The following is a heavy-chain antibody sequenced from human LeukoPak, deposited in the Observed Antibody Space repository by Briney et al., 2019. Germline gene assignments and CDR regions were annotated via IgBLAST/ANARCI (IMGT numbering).Heavy chain of an antibody. CDR1: GFTFSSYS. V-gene: IGHV3-21*01. Sequence: GGSLRLSCAASGFTFSSYSMNWVRQAPGKGLEWVSSISSSSSYIYYADSVKGRFTISRDNAKNSLYLQMNSLRAEDTAVYYCATYYYDSGGYYYFDYWGQGTLVTVSS. CDR3: ATYYYDSGGYYYFDY. CDR2: ISSSSSYI. D-gene: IGHD3-22*01. J-gene: IGHJ4*02.